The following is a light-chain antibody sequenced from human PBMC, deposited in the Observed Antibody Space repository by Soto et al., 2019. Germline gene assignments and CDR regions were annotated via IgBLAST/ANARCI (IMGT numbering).Light chain of an antibody. CDR2: GAS. V-gene: IGKV3-20*01. Sequence: EIVLTQSPGTLSLSPGEGATLSCRASQSVTSSSLAWYQHKPGQAPRLLIYGASSRATGIPDRFSGSGSGTDFTLTISRLEPEDFAVYYCQQYDGSPRTFGQGTKVEIK. CDR1: QSVTSSS. CDR3: QQYDGSPRT. J-gene: IGKJ1*01.